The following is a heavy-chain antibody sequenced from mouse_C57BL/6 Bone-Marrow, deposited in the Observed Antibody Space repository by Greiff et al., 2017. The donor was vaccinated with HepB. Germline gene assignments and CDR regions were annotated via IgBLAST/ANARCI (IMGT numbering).Heavy chain of an antibody. CDR1: GSTFTSYG. V-gene: IGHV1-81*01. Sequence: VQLQQSGAELARPGASVKLSCKASGSTFTSYGISWVKQRTGQGLEWIGEIYPRSGNTYYNEKFKGKATLTADKSSSTAYMELRSLASEDSAVYFCSRNDYYGSSPHWYFDVWGTGTTVTVSS. CDR3: SRNDYYGSSPHWYFDV. D-gene: IGHD1-1*01. CDR2: IYPRSGNT. J-gene: IGHJ1*03.